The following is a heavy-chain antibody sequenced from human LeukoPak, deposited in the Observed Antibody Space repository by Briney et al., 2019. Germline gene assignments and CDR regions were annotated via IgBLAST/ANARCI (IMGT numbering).Heavy chain of an antibody. J-gene: IGHJ6*02. CDR1: GGSFSGYY. D-gene: IGHD6-13*01. V-gene: IGHV4-34*01. CDR3: ARGERYSSSWYRVAYYYGMDV. CDR2: INHSGST. Sequence: SETLSLTCAVYGGSFSGYYGSWIRQPPGKGLEWIGEINHSGSTNYNPSLKSRVTISVDTSKNQFSLKLSSVTAADTAVYYCARGERYSSSWYRVAYYYGMDVWGQGTTVTVSS.